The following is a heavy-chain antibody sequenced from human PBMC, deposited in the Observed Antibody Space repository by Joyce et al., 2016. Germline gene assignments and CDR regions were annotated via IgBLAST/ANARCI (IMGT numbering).Heavy chain of an antibody. CDR1: GFTFSGNS. CDR3: ARGKAFDV. CDR2: RKQDGSAV. Sequence: EVQLVESGGGLVQPGGSLRLSCAASGFTFSGNSMSWLRQAPGGGREWVANRKQDGSAVYYLDSVKGRFTVSRDNARSLVHLQMVSLRVEDTALYYCARGKAFDVWGQGTMATVSS. V-gene: IGHV3-7*01. J-gene: IGHJ3*01.